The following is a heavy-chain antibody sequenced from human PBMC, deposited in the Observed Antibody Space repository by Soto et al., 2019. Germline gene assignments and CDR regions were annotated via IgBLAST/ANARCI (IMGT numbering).Heavy chain of an antibody. J-gene: IGHJ4*02. CDR3: VRGRRDGYNFFDY. D-gene: IGHD5-12*01. CDR1: GASSSSVGFY. Sequence: PSQTLSLTCTVSGASSSSVGFYWSCIRQHPGKGLEWIGYIDYSGDTYNNPSLRSRVMISVDMSKNNFSLKLSSVTAADTAVYYCVRGRRDGYNFFDYWGPGTLVTVSS. V-gene: IGHV4-31*03. CDR2: IDYSGDT.